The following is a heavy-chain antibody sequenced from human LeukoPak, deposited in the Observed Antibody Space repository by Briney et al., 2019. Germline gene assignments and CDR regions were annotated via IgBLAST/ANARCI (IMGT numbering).Heavy chain of an antibody. V-gene: IGHV3-48*01. CDR1: GFTFSSYS. CDR2: ISSSSSTI. J-gene: IGHJ4*02. CDR3: ARFIAAPYYFDY. Sequence: GGSLRLSCEASGFTFSSYSMNWVRQAPGKGLEWVSYISSSSSTIYYADSVKGRFTISKDNAKNSLYLQMNSLRAEDTAVYYCARFIAAPYYFDYWGRGTLVTVSS. D-gene: IGHD6-13*01.